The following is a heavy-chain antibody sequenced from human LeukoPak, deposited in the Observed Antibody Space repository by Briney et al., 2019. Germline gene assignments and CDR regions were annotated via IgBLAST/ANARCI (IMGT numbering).Heavy chain of an antibody. CDR1: GFTFSSYG. CDR2: ISYDGSNK. D-gene: IGHD3-3*01. Sequence: GGSLRLSCAASGFTFSSYGMHWVRQAPGKGLEWVAGISYDGSNKYYADSVKGRFTISRDNSKNTLYLQMNSLRAEDTAVYYCATYYDFWSGYYPFDYWDQGTLVTVSS. V-gene: IGHV3-30*03. J-gene: IGHJ4*02. CDR3: ATYYDFWSGYYPFDY.